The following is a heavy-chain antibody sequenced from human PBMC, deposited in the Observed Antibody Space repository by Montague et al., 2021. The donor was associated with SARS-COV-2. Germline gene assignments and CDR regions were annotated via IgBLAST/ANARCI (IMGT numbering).Heavy chain of an antibody. D-gene: IGHD6-19*01. Sequence: SETLSLTCTVSGGSIRSTTFYWGWIRQSPGKGLEWNGYVYEGDTTYYNPSLKSRVAISLDTPNNQFSLKITSLIVADTAIYYCVTPGKTAVAGQFDYWGPGILVTVSS. CDR3: VTPGKTAVAGQFDY. CDR1: GGSIRSTTFY. J-gene: IGHJ4*02. CDR2: VYEGDTT. V-gene: IGHV4-39*07.